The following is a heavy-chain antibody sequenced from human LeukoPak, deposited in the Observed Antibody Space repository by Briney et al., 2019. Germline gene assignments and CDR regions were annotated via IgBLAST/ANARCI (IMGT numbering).Heavy chain of an antibody. J-gene: IGHJ4*02. Sequence: GGSLRLSCAASGFTFSTYAVNWVRQAPGKGLEWVSAITGSAVTTYYADSVKGRFTISRDNAKNTLFLQMNSLRVEDTGVYYCTIFGVVIPTPDLDYWGQGTLVTVSS. D-gene: IGHD3-3*01. CDR1: GFTFSTYA. CDR2: ITGSAVTT. V-gene: IGHV3-23*01. CDR3: TIFGVVIPTPDLDY.